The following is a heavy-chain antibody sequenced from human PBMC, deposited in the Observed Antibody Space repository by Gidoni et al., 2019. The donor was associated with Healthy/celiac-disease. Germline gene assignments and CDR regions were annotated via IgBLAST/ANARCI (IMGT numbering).Heavy chain of an antibody. Sequence: EVQLVESGGGLVQPGGSLRLSCAASGFTFSSSWMSWVRQAPGKGLEWVANIKQDGSEKYYVDSVKGRFTISRDNAKNSLYLQMNSLRAEDTAVYYCARDQSTGSSDYWGQGTLVTVSS. CDR3: ARDQSTGSSDY. J-gene: IGHJ4*02. CDR2: IKQDGSEK. V-gene: IGHV3-7*03. D-gene: IGHD3-10*01. CDR1: GFTFSSSW.